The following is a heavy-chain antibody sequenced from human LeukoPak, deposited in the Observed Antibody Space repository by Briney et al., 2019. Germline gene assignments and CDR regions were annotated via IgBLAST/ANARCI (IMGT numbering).Heavy chain of an antibody. V-gene: IGHV1-46*01. Sequence: LRASVKVSCKASGGTFSSYAISWVRQAPGQGLEWMGIINPSGGSTSYAQKFQGRVTMTRDMSTSTVYMEMSTLRSEDTAVYYCARDDYYDTSGYQFDYWGQGTLVTVSS. J-gene: IGHJ4*02. D-gene: IGHD3-22*01. CDR1: GGTFSSYA. CDR2: INPSGGST. CDR3: ARDDYYDTSGYQFDY.